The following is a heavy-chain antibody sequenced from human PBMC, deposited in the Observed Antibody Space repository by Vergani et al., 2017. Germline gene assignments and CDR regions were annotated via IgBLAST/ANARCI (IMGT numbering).Heavy chain of an antibody. CDR2: IIPIFGTT. Sequence: QVQLVQSGAEVKKPGASVKVSCKASGGTFSSNSISWVRQAPVQGLEWMGRIIPIFGTTSYAQKFQGRVTILADESTSTAYMELSSLRSEDTAVYYCARDSRYCSSTSCYVGRDWFDPWGQGTLVTVSS. V-gene: IGHV1-69*18. J-gene: IGHJ5*02. CDR3: ARDSRYCSSTSCYVGRDWFDP. CDR1: GGTFSSNS. D-gene: IGHD2-2*01.